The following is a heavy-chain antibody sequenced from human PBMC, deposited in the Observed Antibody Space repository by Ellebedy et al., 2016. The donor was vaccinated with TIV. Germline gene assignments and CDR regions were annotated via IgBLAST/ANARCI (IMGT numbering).Heavy chain of an antibody. Sequence: MPGGSLRLSCAASGFTFSSYTMSWVRQPPGKGLEWIGYIYYSGSTNYNPSLKSRVTISVDTSKNQFSLKLSSVTAADTAVYYCARTYYDFWSGFSAPYYFEYWGQGTLVTVSS. D-gene: IGHD3-3*01. CDR1: GFTFSSYT. CDR2: IYYSGST. V-gene: IGHV4-59*01. CDR3: ARTYYDFWSGFSAPYYFEY. J-gene: IGHJ4*02.